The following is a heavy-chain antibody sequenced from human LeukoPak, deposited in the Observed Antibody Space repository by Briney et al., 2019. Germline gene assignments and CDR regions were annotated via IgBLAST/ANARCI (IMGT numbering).Heavy chain of an antibody. CDR3: ARVDPTASYGSGSQFDY. J-gene: IGHJ4*02. CDR2: IYYSGST. CDR1: GGSISSYY. Sequence: PSETLSLTCTVSGGSISSYYWSWIRQPPGKGLEWIGYIYYSGSTNYNPSLKSRVTISVDTSNNQFSLKLSSVTAADTAVSYCARVDPTASYGSGSQFDYWGQGTLVTVSS. D-gene: IGHD3-10*01. V-gene: IGHV4-59*01.